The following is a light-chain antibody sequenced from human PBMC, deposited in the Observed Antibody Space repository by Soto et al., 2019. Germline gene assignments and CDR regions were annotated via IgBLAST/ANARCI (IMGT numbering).Light chain of an antibody. J-gene: IGLJ1*01. V-gene: IGLV2-14*01. CDR2: GVS. CDR1: SSDVGGYNY. CDR3: NSYTSSSTDV. Sequence: QSALTQPASVSGSPGQSITISCTGTSSDVGGYNYVSWFQQHPGKAPKLMIYGVSNRPSGISNRFSGSKSGNTASLTISGLQAEDEADYYCNSYTSSSTDVFGTGTKLTVL.